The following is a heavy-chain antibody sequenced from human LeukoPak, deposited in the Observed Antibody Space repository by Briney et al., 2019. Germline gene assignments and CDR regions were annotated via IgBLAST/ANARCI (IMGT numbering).Heavy chain of an antibody. V-gene: IGHV3-74*01. CDR1: GLTFSAYK. J-gene: IGHJ4*02. CDR2: ISTDGYTT. CDR3: VVGGSPGY. D-gene: IGHD2-15*01. Sequence: GGSLRLTCAASGLTFSAYKMHWVRQAPRKGLVWVSRISTDGYTTDDADFVQGRFTASRDNTKNAWSLEMNSLRAEDTAVYYCVVGGSPGYWGQRTLVTVSS.